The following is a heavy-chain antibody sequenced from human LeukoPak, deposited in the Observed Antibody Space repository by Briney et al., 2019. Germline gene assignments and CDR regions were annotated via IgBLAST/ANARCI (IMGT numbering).Heavy chain of an antibody. CDR2: IYYSGST. J-gene: IGHJ5*02. CDR1: GGSISSYY. CDR3: ARADILTQGNWFDP. D-gene: IGHD3-9*01. Sequence: PPETLSLTCTVSGGSISSYYWSWIRQPPGKGLEWIGYIYYSGSTNYNPSLKSRVTISVDTSKNQFSLKLSSVTAADTAVYYCARADILTQGNWFDPWGQGTLVTVSS. V-gene: IGHV4-59*01.